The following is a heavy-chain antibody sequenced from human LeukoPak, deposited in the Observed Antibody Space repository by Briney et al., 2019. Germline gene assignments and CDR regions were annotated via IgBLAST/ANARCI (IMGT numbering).Heavy chain of an antibody. CDR1: GGSISSYY. J-gene: IGHJ6*02. CDR3: ARGGRQNYYYYYGMDV. CDR2: IYYSGST. D-gene: IGHD2-15*01. V-gene: IGHV4-59*01. Sequence: PSETLSLTCTVSGGSISSYYWSWIRQPPGKGLEWIGYIYYSGSTNYNPSLKSRVTLSVDTSKNQFSLKLSSVTAADTAVYYCARGGRQNYYYYYGMDVWGQGTTVTVSS.